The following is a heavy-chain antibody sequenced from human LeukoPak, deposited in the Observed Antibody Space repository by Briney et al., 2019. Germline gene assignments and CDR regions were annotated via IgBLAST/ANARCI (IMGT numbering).Heavy chain of an antibody. V-gene: IGHV4-4*02. CDR3: SRENGAFSPFGY. CDR1: GGSITSTSW. D-gene: IGHD2-8*01. J-gene: IGHJ4*02. Sequence: SGTLSLTCGVSGGSITSTSWWSWVRQPPGQGLEWIGEVSLSGLTNYNPSLSSRVIMALDTSKNHLSLNLTSVTAADTAVYYCSRENGAFSPFGYWGQGTLVTVPS. CDR2: VSLSGLT.